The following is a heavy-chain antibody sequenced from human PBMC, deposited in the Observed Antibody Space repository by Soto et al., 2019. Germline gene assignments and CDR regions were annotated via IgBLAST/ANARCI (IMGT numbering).Heavy chain of an antibody. CDR1: GGTFSRHA. CDR3: AGWWGYDSNDDYYAY. CDR2: IIPIFGTA. Sequence: QVQLVQSGAEVRKPGSSVKVSCKASGGTFSRHAISWVRQAPGQGLEWMGGIIPIFGTANHAQKFQGRVTITADESTSTVYMELSSLRSEDTGRYYCAGWWGYDSNDDYYAYGGQGTLVIVSS. J-gene: IGHJ4*02. V-gene: IGHV1-69*01. D-gene: IGHD3-22*01.